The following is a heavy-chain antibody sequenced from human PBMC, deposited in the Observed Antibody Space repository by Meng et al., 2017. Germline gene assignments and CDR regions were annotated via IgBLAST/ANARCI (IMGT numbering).Heavy chain of an antibody. Sequence: QVQMGQAGPEVKKPGASGKLYCKPSGYTLAAYWIHWLRQAPGQGLEWMGRIDPNNDHTQYAQNFQGRVTMTSDTYISTVYMELNGLRSDDTAVYYCARDEDISAAGKLFGDYWGQGTLVTVSS. V-gene: IGHV1-2*06. CDR3: ARDEDISAAGKLFGDY. J-gene: IGHJ4*02. CDR1: GYTLAAYW. D-gene: IGHD6-13*01. CDR2: IDPNNDHT.